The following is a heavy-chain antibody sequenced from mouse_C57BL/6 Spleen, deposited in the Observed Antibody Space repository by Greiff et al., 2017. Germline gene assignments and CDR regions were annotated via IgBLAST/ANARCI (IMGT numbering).Heavy chain of an antibody. CDR3: ARPHGSSRYFDV. V-gene: IGHV5-17*01. D-gene: IGHD1-1*01. Sequence: EVKLVESGGGLVKPGGSLKLSCAASGFTFSDYGMHWVRQAPEKGLEWVAYISSGSSTIYYADTVKGRFTISRDNAKNTLFLQMTSLRSEDTAMXYCARPHGSSRYFDVWGTGTTVTVSS. CDR1: GFTFSDYG. CDR2: ISSGSSTI. J-gene: IGHJ1*03.